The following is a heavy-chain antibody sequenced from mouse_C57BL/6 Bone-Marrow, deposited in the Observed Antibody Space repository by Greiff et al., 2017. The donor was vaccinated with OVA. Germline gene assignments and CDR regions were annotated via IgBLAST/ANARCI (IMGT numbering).Heavy chain of an antibody. Sequence: EVQLVESGAELVRPGASVKLSCTASGFNIKDDYMHWVKQRPEQGLEWIGWIDPENGDTEYASKFQGKATITADKSSTPAYLQLSSLTSEDTAVSYCTTFYGYGGAWFAYWGQGTLVTVSA. D-gene: IGHD2-2*01. CDR3: TTFYGYGGAWFAY. V-gene: IGHV14-4*01. CDR2: IDPENGDT. J-gene: IGHJ3*01. CDR1: GFNIKDDY.